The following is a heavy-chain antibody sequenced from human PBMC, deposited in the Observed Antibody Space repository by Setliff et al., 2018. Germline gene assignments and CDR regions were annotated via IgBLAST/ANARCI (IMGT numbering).Heavy chain of an antibody. Sequence: SQTLSLTCSVSGYSISSGYYWGWIRQPPGKGLEWIGSIYHSGSTYYNPSLKSRVTISVDTSKNQFSLKLSSVTAADTAVYYCARDSMAGVDYWGQGTLVTVSS. CDR1: GYSISSGYY. V-gene: IGHV4-38-2*02. CDR3: ARDSMAGVDY. J-gene: IGHJ4*02. D-gene: IGHD2-2*01. CDR2: IYHSGST.